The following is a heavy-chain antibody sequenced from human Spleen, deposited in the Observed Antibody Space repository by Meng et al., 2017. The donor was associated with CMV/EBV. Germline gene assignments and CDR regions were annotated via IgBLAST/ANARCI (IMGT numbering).Heavy chain of an antibody. D-gene: IGHD3-3*01. CDR1: GGSISGYY. Sequence: SETLSLTCTVSGGSISGYYWSWIRQTPGKGLEWIAYIYYSGTTNYNPSLKSRVTVSVDTSKNQFSLKLTSVTAADTAIYYCARGRYLEWLGGTWFDSWGQGTLVTVSS. CDR3: ARGRYLEWLGGTWFDS. V-gene: IGHV4-59*01. J-gene: IGHJ5*01. CDR2: IYYSGTT.